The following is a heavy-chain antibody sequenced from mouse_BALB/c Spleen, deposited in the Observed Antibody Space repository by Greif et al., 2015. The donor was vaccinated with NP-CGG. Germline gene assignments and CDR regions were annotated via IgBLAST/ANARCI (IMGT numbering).Heavy chain of an antibody. CDR3: ARRKYGNYRSWFAY. V-gene: IGHV1S81*02. D-gene: IGHD2-10*02. CDR2: INPSNGRT. Sequence: QVQLQQSGAELVKPGASVKLSCKASGYTFTSYWMHWVKQRPGQGLEWIGEINPSNGRTNYNEKFKSKATLTVDKSSSTAYMQLSSLTSEDSAVYYCARRKYGNYRSWFAYWGQGTLVTVSA. CDR1: GYTFTSYW. J-gene: IGHJ3*01.